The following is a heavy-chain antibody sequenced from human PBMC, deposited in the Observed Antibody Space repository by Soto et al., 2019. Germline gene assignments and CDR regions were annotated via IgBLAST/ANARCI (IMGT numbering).Heavy chain of an antibody. CDR3: AKSRWSDIVLMVYDY. J-gene: IGHJ4*02. CDR2: ISGSGGST. D-gene: IGHD2-8*01. Sequence: EVQLLESGGGLVQPGGSLRLSCAASGFTFSSYAMSWVRQAPGKGLEWVSAISGSGGSTYYADSVKGRFTISRDNSKNTRYLQMNSLIAEDTAVYYCAKSRWSDIVLMVYDYWGQGTLVTVSS. V-gene: IGHV3-23*01. CDR1: GFTFSSYA.